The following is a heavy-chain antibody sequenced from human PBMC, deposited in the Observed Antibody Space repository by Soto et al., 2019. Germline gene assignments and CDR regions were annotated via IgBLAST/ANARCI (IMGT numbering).Heavy chain of an antibody. V-gene: IGHV3-23*01. Sequence: TGGSLRLSCAASGFTFSSYAMSWVRQAPGKGLEWVSAISGSGGSTYYADSVKGRFTISRDNSKNTLYLQMNSLRAEDTAVYYCAKDLDYDSSGSHDYWGQGTLVTVSS. J-gene: IGHJ4*02. CDR1: GFTFSSYA. D-gene: IGHD3-22*01. CDR2: ISGSGGST. CDR3: AKDLDYDSSGSHDY.